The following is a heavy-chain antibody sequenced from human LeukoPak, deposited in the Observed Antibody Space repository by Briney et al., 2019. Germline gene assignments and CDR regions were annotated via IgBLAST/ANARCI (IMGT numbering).Heavy chain of an antibody. Sequence: ASVKVSCKASGYTFTSYYMHWVRQAPGQGLEWMGWMSTYNGNTNYAQKLQGRVTMTTETSTSTAYMELRSLRSDDTAVYFCARDPGGGNGSDYWGQGTLVTVSS. J-gene: IGHJ4*02. V-gene: IGHV1-18*04. D-gene: IGHD4-23*01. CDR3: ARDPGGGNGSDY. CDR2: MSTYNGNT. CDR1: GYTFTSYY.